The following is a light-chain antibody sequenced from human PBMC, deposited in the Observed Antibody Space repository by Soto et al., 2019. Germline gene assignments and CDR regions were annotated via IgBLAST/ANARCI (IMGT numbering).Light chain of an antibody. CDR1: QSVSIAY. CDR3: QHYTTSSLT. CDR2: GGS. Sequence: EIVLTQSPGTLSLSPGERATLSCRASQSVSIAYLAWYQQRPGQAPRLLIYGGSSRATGVADTFSGGGSGTDFTLTISRLEPEDFAVYYCQHYTTSSLTFGQGTRLEI. V-gene: IGKV3-20*01. J-gene: IGKJ5*01.